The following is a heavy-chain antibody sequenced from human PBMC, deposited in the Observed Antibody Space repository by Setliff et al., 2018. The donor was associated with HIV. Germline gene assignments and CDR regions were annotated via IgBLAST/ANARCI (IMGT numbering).Heavy chain of an antibody. CDR1: GYTFTSYA. D-gene: IGHD6-19*01. CDR2: INAGNGNR. V-gene: IGHV1-3*01. Sequence: ASVKVSCKASGYTFTSYAMHWVRQAPGQRLEWMGWINAGNGNREYSPKFQGRVTMTTDTSTSTAYMELRSLRSDDTAMYYCARKYTGGPLDYWGQGTLV. J-gene: IGHJ4*02. CDR3: ARKYTGGPLDY.